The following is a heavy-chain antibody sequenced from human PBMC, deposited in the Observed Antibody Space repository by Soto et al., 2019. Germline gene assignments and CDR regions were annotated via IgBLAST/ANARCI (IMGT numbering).Heavy chain of an antibody. CDR2: IIPIFGTA. CDR3: ARDNLDYYGSGSQFYGMDV. V-gene: IGHV1-69*01. J-gene: IGHJ6*02. Sequence: QVQLVQSGAEVKKPGSSVKVSCKASGGTFSSYAISWVRQAPGQGLEWMGGIIPIFGTANYAQKFQGRVTITADESTSTAYMELSSLRSEDTAVYYCARDNLDYYGSGSQFYGMDVWGQGTTVTVSS. CDR1: GGTFSSYA. D-gene: IGHD3-10*01.